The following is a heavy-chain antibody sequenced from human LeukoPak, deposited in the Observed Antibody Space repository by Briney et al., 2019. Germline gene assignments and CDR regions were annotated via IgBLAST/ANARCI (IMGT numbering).Heavy chain of an antibody. CDR2: IYTSGST. V-gene: IGHV4-61*02. Sequence: PSETLSLTCTVSGGSITSSSYYWSWIRQPAGKGLEWIGRIYTSGSTNYNPSLKSRVTIAVDTSKNQISLKLRSVTAADTAVYYCSRGSYIFDPWGQGTLVTVSS. CDR3: SRGSYIFDP. J-gene: IGHJ5*02. D-gene: IGHD1-26*01. CDR1: GGSITSSSYY.